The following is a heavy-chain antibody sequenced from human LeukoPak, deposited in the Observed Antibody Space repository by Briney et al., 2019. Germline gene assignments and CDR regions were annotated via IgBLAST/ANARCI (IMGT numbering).Heavy chain of an antibody. CDR1: GGSISSSSYY. CDR3: ASVGLGGYCSSTSCYNFDY. D-gene: IGHD2-2*02. J-gene: IGHJ4*02. Sequence: SETLSLTCTASGGSISSSSYYWGWIRQPPGKGLEWIGSIYYSGSTYYNPSLKSRVTISVDTSKNQFSLKLSSVTAADTAVYYCASVGLGGYCSSTSCYNFDYWGQGTLVTVSS. V-gene: IGHV4-39*07. CDR2: IYYSGST.